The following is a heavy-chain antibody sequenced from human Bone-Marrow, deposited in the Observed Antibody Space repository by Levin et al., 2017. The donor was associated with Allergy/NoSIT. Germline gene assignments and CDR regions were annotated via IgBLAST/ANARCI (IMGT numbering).Heavy chain of an antibody. D-gene: IGHD5-12*01. V-gene: IGHV4-59*01. CDR2: IYYSGST. CDR1: GGSISSYY. J-gene: IGHJ6*03. Sequence: PSQTLSLTCTVSGGSISSYYWSWIRQPPGKGLEWIGYIYYSGSTNYNPSLKSRVTISVDTSKNQFSLKLSSVTAADTAVYYCAREGLSGYAPRYYYYMDVWGKGTTVTVSS. CDR3: AREGLSGYAPRYYYYMDV.